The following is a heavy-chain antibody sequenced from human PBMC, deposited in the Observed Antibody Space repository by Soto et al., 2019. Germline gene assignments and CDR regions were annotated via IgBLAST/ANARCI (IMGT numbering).Heavy chain of an antibody. CDR3: AHSDYYGSASLDY. CDR2: IYWDDDK. Sequence: QITLKESGPTLVKPTQTLTLTCTFSGLSLSTSGVGVAWIRQPPGKALEWLAIIYWDDDKRYRPSLKNRVTITKDTSRSHVVLTMTNMDPVDTATYYCAHSDYYGSASLDYWGQGTLVTVSS. V-gene: IGHV2-5*02. D-gene: IGHD3-10*01. J-gene: IGHJ4*02. CDR1: GLSLSTSGVG.